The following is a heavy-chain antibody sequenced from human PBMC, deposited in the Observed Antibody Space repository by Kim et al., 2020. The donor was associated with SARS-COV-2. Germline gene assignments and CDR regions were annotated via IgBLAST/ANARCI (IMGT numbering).Heavy chain of an antibody. J-gene: IGHJ4*02. V-gene: IGHV4-31*02. CDR3: ARAPIVVVITHFDY. Sequence: NPSLSGRVTVSVDTAKTQFSLKLSSVTAADTAVYYCARAPIVVVITHFDYWGQGTLVTVSS. D-gene: IGHD3-22*01.